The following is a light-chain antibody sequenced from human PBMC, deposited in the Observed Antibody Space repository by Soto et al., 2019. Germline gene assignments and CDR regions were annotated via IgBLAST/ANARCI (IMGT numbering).Light chain of an antibody. V-gene: IGLV1-47*01. Sequence: QSVLTQPPSASGTPGQRVTISCSGSSSNIGSNYGYWYQQLPGTAPKLLIYRNNQRPSGVPDRFSGSKSGTSASLAISGLRSEDEDDYYCAAWDDSLSGRWVFGGGTKLTVL. CDR2: RNN. CDR3: AAWDDSLSGRWV. CDR1: SSNIGSNY. J-gene: IGLJ3*02.